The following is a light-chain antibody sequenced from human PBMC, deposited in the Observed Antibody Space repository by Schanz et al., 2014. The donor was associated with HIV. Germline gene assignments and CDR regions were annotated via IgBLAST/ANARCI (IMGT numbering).Light chain of an antibody. CDR1: SSDVGSYNY. Sequence: QSVLTQPASVSGSPGQSITISCTGTSSDVGSYNYVSWYQHHPGKAPKLMIYDVSNRPSGVSSRFSGSKSGNTASLTISGLQAEDEADYYCCSYTTTSTYVFGAGTKLTVL. V-gene: IGLV2-14*03. CDR3: CSYTTTSTYV. CDR2: DVS. J-gene: IGLJ1*01.